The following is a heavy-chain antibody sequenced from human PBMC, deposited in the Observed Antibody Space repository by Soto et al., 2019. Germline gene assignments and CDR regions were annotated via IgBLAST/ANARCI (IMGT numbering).Heavy chain of an antibody. CDR2: IYYSGST. V-gene: IGHV4-31*03. D-gene: IGHD5-18*01. J-gene: IGHJ4*02. CDR3: VRVTAMAPFDY. CDR1: GGSISSGGYY. Sequence: PSETLSLTCTVSGGSISSGGYYWSWIRQHPGKGLEWIGYIYYSGSTYYNPSLKSRVTISVDTSKNQFSLKLSSVTAADTAVYYCVRVTAMAPFDYWGQGTLVTVSS.